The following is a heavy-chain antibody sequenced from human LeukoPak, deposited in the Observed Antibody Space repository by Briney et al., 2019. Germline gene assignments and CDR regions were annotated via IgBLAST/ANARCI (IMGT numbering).Heavy chain of an antibody. J-gene: IGHJ4*02. CDR3: ARDQPPYYYDSSGTFDY. CDR2: VSSGSSTI. CDR1: GFAFSSYS. Sequence: GGSLRLSCVASGFAFSSYSMNWVRQAPGKGLEWVSYVSSGSSTIYYADSVKGRFTISRDNAKNSLYLQMNSLRDEDTAVYYCARDQPPYYYDSSGTFDYWGQGTLVTVSS. V-gene: IGHV3-48*02. D-gene: IGHD3-22*01.